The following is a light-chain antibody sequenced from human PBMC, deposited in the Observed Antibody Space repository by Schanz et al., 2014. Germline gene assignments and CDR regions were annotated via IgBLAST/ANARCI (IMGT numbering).Light chain of an antibody. V-gene: IGLV2-14*01. J-gene: IGLJ2*01. CDR3: SSYAGSNNVV. Sequence: QSALTQPASVSGSPGQSITISCTGTSSDVGGYNYVSWYQQHPGKAPKLMIYEGSKRPSGVSNRFSASKSGNTASLTVSGLQAEDEADYYCSSYAGSNNVVFGGGTKLTVL. CDR2: EGS. CDR1: SSDVGGYNY.